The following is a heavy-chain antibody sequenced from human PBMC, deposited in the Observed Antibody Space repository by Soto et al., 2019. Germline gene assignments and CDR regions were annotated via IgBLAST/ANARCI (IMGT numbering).Heavy chain of an antibody. J-gene: IGHJ4*02. CDR1: GDTFSSYA. D-gene: IGHD3-22*01. CDR3: ARVGPAHYYDSSGYYSPLDY. CDR2: IIPMFGTA. Sequence: QVQLVQSGAEVKKPGSSVKVSCKASGDTFSSYAINWVRQAPGQGLEWMGGIIPMFGTANYAQKFKGRVTLHEGESTSTVYMELRSLRSEETAVYYCARVGPAHYYDSSGYYSPLDYWGQGTLVTVSS. V-gene: IGHV1-69*01.